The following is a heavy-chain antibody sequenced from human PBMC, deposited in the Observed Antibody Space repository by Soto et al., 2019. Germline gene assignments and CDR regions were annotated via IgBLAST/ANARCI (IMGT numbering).Heavy chain of an antibody. V-gene: IGHV3-48*03. D-gene: IGHD6-19*01. CDR3: ARKSQWLSGYIYHGMDV. J-gene: IGHJ6*02. CDR1: GFMFSSYE. Sequence: LVESGGGLVQPGGSLRLSCAASGFMFSSYEFNWVRQAPGKGLEWVSYINVGGDTRHYADSVRGRFTISRDDAKGSLYLQMDSLRVEDTAVYFCARKSQWLSGYIYHGMDVWSQGTSVTVSS. CDR2: INVGGDTR.